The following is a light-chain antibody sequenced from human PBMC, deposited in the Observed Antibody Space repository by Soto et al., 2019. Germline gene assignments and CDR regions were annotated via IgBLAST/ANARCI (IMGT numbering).Light chain of an antibody. CDR1: QIVGNTY. CDR2: ETS. Sequence: EIVLTQSPGTRSLSPGQRATLSCRASQIVGNTYLAWFQQRPGQAPRLLIYETSSRATGTPDRFSGSGSGTDFTLTISRLEPEDSAMYYCQQYGSSLPFTFGQGTKVDIK. J-gene: IGKJ2*01. CDR3: QQYGSSLPFT. V-gene: IGKV3-20*01.